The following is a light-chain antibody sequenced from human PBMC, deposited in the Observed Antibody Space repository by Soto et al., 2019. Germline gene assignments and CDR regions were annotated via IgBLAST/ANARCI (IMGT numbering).Light chain of an antibody. Sequence: DIVMTQSPDSLAVSLGERATINCKSSQSVLYSSNNKNYLAWYQQKPGQPPKLLIYWASTRESGVPDRFSGSGSGTDFTLTISSLQAEDVAVYYCQQYYSLPRTFGQGTNLQIK. J-gene: IGKJ2*01. CDR3: QQYYSLPRT. CDR1: QSVLYSSNNKNY. CDR2: WAS. V-gene: IGKV4-1*01.